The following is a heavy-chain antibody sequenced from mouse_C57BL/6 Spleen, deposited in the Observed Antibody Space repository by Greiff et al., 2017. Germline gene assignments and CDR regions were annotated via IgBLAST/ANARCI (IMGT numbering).Heavy chain of an antibody. D-gene: IGHD2-4*01. CDR3: ASSIYYDYDPFAY. J-gene: IGHJ3*01. V-gene: IGHV1-76*01. CDR2: IYPGSGNT. CDR1: GYTFTDYY. Sequence: QVQLKESGAELVRPGASVKLSCKASGYTFTDYYINWVKQRPGQGLEWIARIYPGSGNTYYNEKFKGKATLTAEKSSSTAYMQLSSLTSEDSAVYFCASSIYYDYDPFAYWGQETLVTVSA.